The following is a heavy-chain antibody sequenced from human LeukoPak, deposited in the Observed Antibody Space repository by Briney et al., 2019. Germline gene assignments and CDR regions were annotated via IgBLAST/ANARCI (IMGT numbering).Heavy chain of an antibody. V-gene: IGHV3-30*18. Sequence: PGGSLRLSCAASGFTFSSYGMHWVRQAPGNGLEWVAVISYDGSNKYYADSVKGRFTISRDNSKNTLYLQMNSLRAEDTAVYYCAKDESSGWLFDPWGQGTLVTVSS. J-gene: IGHJ5*02. D-gene: IGHD6-19*01. CDR3: AKDESSGWLFDP. CDR1: GFTFSSYG. CDR2: ISYDGSNK.